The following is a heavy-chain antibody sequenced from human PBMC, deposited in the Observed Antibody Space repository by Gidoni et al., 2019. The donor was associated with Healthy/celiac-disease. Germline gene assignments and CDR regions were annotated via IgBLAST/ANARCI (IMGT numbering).Heavy chain of an antibody. CDR1: GYPFPSSD. CDR2: MNPNSGNT. J-gene: IGHJ6*02. D-gene: IGHD6-19*01. V-gene: IGHV1-8*01. Sequence: QVQLVQSGAEVQKPGASVKVSCTASGYPFPSSDINWVRQATGQGLEWMGWMNPNSGNTGYAQKFQGRVTMTRNTSISTAYMELSSLRSEDTAVYYCARRRVADPYYYYGMDVWGQGTTVTVSS. CDR3: ARRRVADPYYYYGMDV.